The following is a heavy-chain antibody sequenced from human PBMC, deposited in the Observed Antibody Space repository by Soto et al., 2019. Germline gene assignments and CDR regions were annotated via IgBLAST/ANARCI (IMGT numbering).Heavy chain of an antibody. J-gene: IGHJ4*02. V-gene: IGHV1-18*01. CDR3: ARDPPPPDY. CDR2: ISAYNGNT. Sequence: QVQLVQSGAEVKKPGASVKVSCKASGYTFASYAISWMRQAPGQGLEWMGWISAYNGNTNYAQKLQGRVTMTTDTSTSTAYMALRSLRYDDPDVYYCARDPPPPDYWGQGTLVTGSS. CDR1: GYTFASYA.